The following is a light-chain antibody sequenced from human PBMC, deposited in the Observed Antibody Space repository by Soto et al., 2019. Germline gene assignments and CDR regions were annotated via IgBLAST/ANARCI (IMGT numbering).Light chain of an antibody. Sequence: DIQMTQSPSSLSASVGDRVTITCRASQSISSYLNWYQQKPGKAPMLLIYAASSLQSGVPSRFSGSGSGTDFTLTISRLEPEDFAVYYCQQYGDSSITFGQGTRLEI. CDR3: QQYGDSSIT. CDR2: AAS. V-gene: IGKV1-39*01. J-gene: IGKJ5*01. CDR1: QSISSY.